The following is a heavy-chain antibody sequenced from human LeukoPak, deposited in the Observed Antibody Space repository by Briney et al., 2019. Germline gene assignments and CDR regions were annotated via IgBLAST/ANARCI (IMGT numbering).Heavy chain of an antibody. CDR2: IIPIFGTA. J-gene: IGHJ2*01. D-gene: IGHD5-18*01. V-gene: IGHV1-69*06. CDR3: ARDTPMDNWYFDL. CDR1: GGTFSSYA. Sequence: SVKVSCKASGGTFSSYAISWVRQAPGQGLEWMGGIIPIFGTANYAQKFQGRVTITADKSTSTAYMELRSLRSDDTAVYYCARDTPMDNWYFDLWGRGTLVTVSS.